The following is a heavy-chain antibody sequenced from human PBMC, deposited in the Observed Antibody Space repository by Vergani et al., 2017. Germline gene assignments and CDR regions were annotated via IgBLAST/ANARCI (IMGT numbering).Heavy chain of an antibody. D-gene: IGHD6-13*01. CDR1: GFTVSSNY. J-gene: IGHJ4*02. V-gene: IGHV3-53*01. Sequence: EVQLVESGGGLIQPGGSLRLSCAASGFTVSSNYMSWVRQAPGKGLEWVSVIYSGGSTYYADSVKGRFTITRDNAKTTLYLQMNSLSAEDTAVYYCARDQSYSSSWSSVGYFDYWGQGTLVTVSS. CDR3: ARDQSYSSSWSSVGYFDY. CDR2: IYSGGST.